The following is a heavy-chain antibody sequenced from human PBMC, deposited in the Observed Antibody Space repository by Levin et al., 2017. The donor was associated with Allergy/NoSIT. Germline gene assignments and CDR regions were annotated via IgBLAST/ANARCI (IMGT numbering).Heavy chain of an antibody. V-gene: IGHV3-23*01. CDR1: GFTFSSYA. Sequence: GGSLRLSCAASGFTFSSYAMSWVRQAPGKGLEWVSTISGSGGSTSTADSVKGRFTISRDNSKNPLYLQMSSLRAEDTAVYYCAKSLSNHGMGFGTPFDYWGQGTLVTVSS. D-gene: IGHD3-10*01. CDR3: AKSLSNHGMGFGTPFDY. CDR2: ISGSGGST. J-gene: IGHJ4*02.